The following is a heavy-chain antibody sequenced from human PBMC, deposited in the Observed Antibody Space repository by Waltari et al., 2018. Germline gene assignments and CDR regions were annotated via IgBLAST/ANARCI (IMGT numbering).Heavy chain of an antibody. CDR2: IRYDGSNK. CDR1: GFTFSSYG. D-gene: IGHD2-8*02. J-gene: IGHJ5*02. Sequence: QVQLVESGGGVVQPGGSLRLSCAASGFTFSSYGMNWVRQAPGKGLEWVAFIRYDGSNKYYADSVKGRFTISRDNSKNTLYLQMNSLRAEDTAVYYCAKDLVYWFDPWGQGTLVTVSS. CDR3: AKDLVYWFDP. V-gene: IGHV3-30*02.